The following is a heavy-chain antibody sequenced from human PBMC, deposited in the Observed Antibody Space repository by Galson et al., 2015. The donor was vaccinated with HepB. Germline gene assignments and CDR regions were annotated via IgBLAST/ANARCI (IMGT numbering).Heavy chain of an antibody. J-gene: IGHJ5*02. V-gene: IGHV1-3*01. CDR2: INAGNGNT. CDR1: GYTFTSYA. CDR3: AREAPGIVVVPAAMGWFDP. D-gene: IGHD2-2*01. Sequence: SVKVSCKASGYTFTSYAMHWVRQAPGQRLEWMGWINAGNGNTKYSQKFQGRVTITRDTSANTAYMELSSLRSEDTAVYYCAREAPGIVVVPAAMGWFDPWGQGTLVTVSS.